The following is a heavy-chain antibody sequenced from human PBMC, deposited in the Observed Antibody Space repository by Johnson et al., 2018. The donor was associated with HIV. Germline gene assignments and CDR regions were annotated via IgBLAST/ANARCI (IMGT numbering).Heavy chain of an antibody. CDR3: TTDGGLGSFDI. D-gene: IGHD7-27*01. Sequence: VQLLESGGGLVQPGGSLRLSCAAYGFIFSNAWMSWVRQAPGRGLEWVGRIKSEVDDGTTDYAAPVKGRFAISRDDSKHMLYLQMNSLKTEDTAVYYCTTDGGLGSFDIWGQGTMVAVSS. CDR1: GFIFSNAW. CDR2: IKSEVDDGTT. J-gene: IGHJ3*02. V-gene: IGHV3-15*01.